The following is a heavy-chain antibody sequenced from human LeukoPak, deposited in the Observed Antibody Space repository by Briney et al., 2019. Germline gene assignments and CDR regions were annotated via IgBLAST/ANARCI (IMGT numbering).Heavy chain of an antibody. Sequence: QPGGSLRLSCAASGFTFSSYDMHWVRQATGKGLEWVSAIGTAGDTYYPGSVKGRFTISRENAKNSLYLQMNSLRAGDTAVYYCARAPADSGYDYYYYGMDVWGQGTTVTVSS. CDR2: IGTAGDT. CDR3: ARAPADSGYDYYYYGMDV. J-gene: IGHJ6*02. D-gene: IGHD5-12*01. V-gene: IGHV3-13*01. CDR1: GFTFSSYD.